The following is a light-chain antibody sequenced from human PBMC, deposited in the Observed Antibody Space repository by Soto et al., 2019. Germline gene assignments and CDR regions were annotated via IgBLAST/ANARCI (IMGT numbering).Light chain of an antibody. CDR2: GAS. V-gene: IGKV3-15*01. CDR3: QQYYNWPRT. J-gene: IGKJ1*01. Sequence: EIVLAQSPVTPSLSPGERATLSCRASQSISSSYLAWYQQKPGQAPRLLIFGASARPTGIPARISGSGSGTEFTLTISSLRSEDFAVYFCQQYYNWPRTFGQGTKVDIK. CDR1: QSISSSY.